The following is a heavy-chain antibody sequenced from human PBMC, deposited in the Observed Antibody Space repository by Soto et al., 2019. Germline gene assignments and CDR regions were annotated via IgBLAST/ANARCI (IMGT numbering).Heavy chain of an antibody. Sequence: DVQLLESGGGLVQPGGSLRLSCAASGFTLNNYAINWVRQSPGKGLEWVSVISGSAGSTYYADSVKGRFTITRDNSKNTLYLQMSSLRVEDTAVYYCAKAGGAAGTVDYFDYWGQGTLVTVSS. CDR1: GFTLNNYA. J-gene: IGHJ4*02. D-gene: IGHD6-13*01. V-gene: IGHV3-23*01. CDR3: AKAGGAAGTVDYFDY. CDR2: ISGSAGST.